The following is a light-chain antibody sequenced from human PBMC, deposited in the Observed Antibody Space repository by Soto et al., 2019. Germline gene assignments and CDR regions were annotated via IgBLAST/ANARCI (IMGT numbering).Light chain of an antibody. V-gene: IGKV1-5*03. CDR2: KAS. J-gene: IGKJ1*01. CDR1: QSISSW. Sequence: DIQMTQSPSTLSASVGDRVTITCRASQSISSWLTWYQQKAGQAPKLLIYKASIVESGVPSKFSGSGSGTEFPLTICSQQLDDSATYYCQQYSYFATFGQGTRVEVK. CDR3: QQYSYFAT.